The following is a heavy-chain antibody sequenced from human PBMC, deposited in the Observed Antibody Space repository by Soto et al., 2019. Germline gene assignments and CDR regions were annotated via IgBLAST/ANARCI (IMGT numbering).Heavy chain of an antibody. D-gene: IGHD1-1*01. CDR3: AKKNGGQRPCDS. V-gene: IGHV3-23*01. J-gene: IGHJ4*02. CDR2: ITGSGADT. CDR1: GFTFSSYS. Sequence: EVQLLESGGGLVQPGGSLRLSCAASGFTFSSYSMSWVRQAPGKGLEWVSVITGSGADTYYADSVKGRFTISRDNSKNTLYLQMNSLRAEDTAVYYCAKKNGGQRPCDSWGQGTLVTGSS.